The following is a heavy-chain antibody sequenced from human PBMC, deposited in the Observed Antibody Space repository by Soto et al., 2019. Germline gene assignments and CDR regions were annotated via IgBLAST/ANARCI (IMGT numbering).Heavy chain of an antibody. CDR3: ASGETPFDY. V-gene: IGHV1-18*01. Sequence: QVQLVQSGAEVKKPGASVKVSCRASGYTFTHFGSSWVRQDPGQGLEWMGGISAYNGKTSYAQKLRGRVTRVTDASTSPAEIEGRSLGVEGTAVCYWASGETPFDYGGQGTLVTVSA. CDR2: ISAYNGKT. J-gene: IGHJ4*02. CDR1: GYTFTHFG. D-gene: IGHD3-10*01.